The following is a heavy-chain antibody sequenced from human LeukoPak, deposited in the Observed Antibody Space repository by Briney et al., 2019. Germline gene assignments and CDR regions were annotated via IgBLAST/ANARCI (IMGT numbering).Heavy chain of an antibody. V-gene: IGHV4-59*01. Sequence: SETLSPTCTVSVDSTRTVDWSTSPQPPGKRPEGIGYISYSGSTEYNPSLRSRVTISVDTSKNQPSLKLSSVTAADTAVYYCARGCASSTGFDRWGQGTLVTVSS. CDR2: ISYSGST. D-gene: IGHD6-13*01. J-gene: IGHJ5*02. CDR3: ARGCASSTGFDR. CDR1: VDSTRTVD.